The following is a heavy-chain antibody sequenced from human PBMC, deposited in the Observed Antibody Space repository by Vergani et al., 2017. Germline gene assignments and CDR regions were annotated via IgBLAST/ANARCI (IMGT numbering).Heavy chain of an antibody. V-gene: IGHV4-34*01. CDR3: ASVNTETNGHLYYYYYMDV. CDR1: GGSFTRYH. CDR2: IDHTGRP. D-gene: IGHD4-11*01. Sequence: QVQLQQWGGGLLKPSETLSLTCVVNGGSFTRYHWTWIRQSPGEGLEWVGDIDHTGRPDYNPSLKSRLTMSVDKSRNQFSLTLNSVTATDTAIYFCASVNTETNGHLYYYYYMDVWGQGTAVTVS. J-gene: IGHJ6*03.